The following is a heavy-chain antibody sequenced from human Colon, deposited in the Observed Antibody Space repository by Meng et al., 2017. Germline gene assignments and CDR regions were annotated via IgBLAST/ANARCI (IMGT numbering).Heavy chain of an antibody. CDR1: GGFVSSINW. J-gene: IGHJ5*02. V-gene: IGHV4-4*02. CDR3: ARDRKHYGERGWFDP. CDR2: IYHSGST. Sequence: EVGPGRGRLWGALHLPCLVSGGFVSSINWWSWVRQPPGKGLEWIGEIYHSGSTNYNPSLKSRVTISVDKSKNQFSLKLSSVTAADTAVYYCARDRKHYGERGWFDPWGQGTLVTVSS. D-gene: IGHD4-17*01.